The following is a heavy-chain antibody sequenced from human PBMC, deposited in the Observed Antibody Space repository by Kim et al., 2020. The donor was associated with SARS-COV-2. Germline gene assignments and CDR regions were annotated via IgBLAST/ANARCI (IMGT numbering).Heavy chain of an antibody. Sequence: SETLSLTCAVSGGSISSGGYSWSWIRQPPGKGLEWIGYIYHSGSTYYNPSLKSRVTISVDRSKNQFSLKLSSVTAADTAVYYCARADFLGAFDIWGQGT. V-gene: IGHV4-30-2*01. J-gene: IGHJ3*02. CDR3: ARADFLGAFDI. D-gene: IGHD3-3*01. CDR2: IYHSGST. CDR1: GGSISSGGYS.